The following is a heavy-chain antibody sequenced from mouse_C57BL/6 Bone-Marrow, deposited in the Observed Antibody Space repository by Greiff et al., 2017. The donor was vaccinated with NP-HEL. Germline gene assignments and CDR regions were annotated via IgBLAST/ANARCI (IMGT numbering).Heavy chain of an antibody. CDR1: GFTFSDYY. V-gene: IGHV5-16*02. J-gene: IGHJ2*01. Sequence: DVMLVESEGGLVQPGSSMKLSCTASGFTFSDYYMAWVRQVPEKGLEWVANINYDGSSTYYLDSLKSRFIISRDNAKNILYLQMSSLKSEDTATYYCARRGSSSLYYFDYWGQGTTLTVSS. CDR2: INYDGSST. D-gene: IGHD1-1*01. CDR3: ARRGSSSLYYFDY.